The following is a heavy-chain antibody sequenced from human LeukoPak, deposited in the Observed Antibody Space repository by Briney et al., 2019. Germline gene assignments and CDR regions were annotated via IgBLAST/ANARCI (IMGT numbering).Heavy chain of an antibody. V-gene: IGHV3-9*01. CDR3: AKDSGYSWGYYSDY. D-gene: IGHD4-23*01. J-gene: IGHJ4*02. CDR2: ISWNSGST. CDR1: GFTFDDYA. Sequence: PGGSLRLSCAASGFTFDDYAMHWVRQAPGKGLEWVSGISWNSGSTGYADSVKGRFTISRDNAKNSLYLQMNSLRAEDTALYYCAKDSGYSWGYYSDYWGQGTLVTVSS.